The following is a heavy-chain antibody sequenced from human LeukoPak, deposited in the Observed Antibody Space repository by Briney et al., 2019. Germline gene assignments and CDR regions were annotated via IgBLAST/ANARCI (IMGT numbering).Heavy chain of an antibody. CDR3: ARLVPPIVVVPAAIDNWFDP. CDR2: INPSGGST. CDR1: GYTFTSYY. D-gene: IGHD2-2*02. V-gene: IGHV1-46*01. Sequence: ASVKVSCKASGYTFTSYYMHWVRQAPGQGLEWMGIINPSGGSTSYAQKFQGRVTMTRDMSTSTVYMELSSLRSEDTAVYYCARLVPPIVVVPAAIDNWFDPWGQGTLVTVSS. J-gene: IGHJ5*02.